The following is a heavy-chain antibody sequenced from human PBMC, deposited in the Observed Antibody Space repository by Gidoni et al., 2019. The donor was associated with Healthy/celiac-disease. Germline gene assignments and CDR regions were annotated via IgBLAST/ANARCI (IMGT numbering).Heavy chain of an antibody. CDR2: IYYSGST. D-gene: IGHD6-19*01. V-gene: IGHV4-59*01. J-gene: IGHJ4*02. CDR1: GGSISSYY. Sequence: QVQLQESGPGLVKPSETLSLTCTVSGGSISSYYWSWIRQPPGKGLEWIGYIYYSGSTNYNPSLKSRVTISVDTSKNQFSLKLSSVTAADTAVYYWARGDGGIAVAGTVPRNFDYWGQGTLVTVSS. CDR3: ARGDGGIAVAGTVPRNFDY.